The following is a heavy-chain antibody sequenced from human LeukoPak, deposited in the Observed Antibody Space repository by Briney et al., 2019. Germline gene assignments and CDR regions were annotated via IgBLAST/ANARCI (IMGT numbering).Heavy chain of an antibody. CDR1: GFTFSSYG. D-gene: IGHD1-14*01. CDR3: ARSHRQDYFYYFYMDV. V-gene: IGHV3-30*02. J-gene: IGHJ6*03. Sequence: GGSLRLSCAASGFTFSSYGMHWVRQAPGKGLEWVAFIRYDGSNKYYADSVKGRFTISRDNSKNTLYLQMKSLRAEDTAVYYCARSHRQDYFYYFYMDVWGKGTTVTVSS. CDR2: IRYDGSNK.